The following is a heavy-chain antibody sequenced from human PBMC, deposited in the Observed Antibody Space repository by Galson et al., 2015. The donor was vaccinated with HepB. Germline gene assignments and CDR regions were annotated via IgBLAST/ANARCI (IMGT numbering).Heavy chain of an antibody. D-gene: IGHD2-2*01. CDR1: GFTFSSYA. Sequence: SLRLSCAASGFTFSSYAMSWVRQAPGKGLEWVSYISSSSSYTNYADSVKGRFTISRDNAKNSLYLQMNSLRAKDTAVYYCASQYQLLSYWGQGTLVTVSS. CDR2: ISSSSSYT. V-gene: IGHV3-11*03. J-gene: IGHJ4*02. CDR3: ASQYQLLSY.